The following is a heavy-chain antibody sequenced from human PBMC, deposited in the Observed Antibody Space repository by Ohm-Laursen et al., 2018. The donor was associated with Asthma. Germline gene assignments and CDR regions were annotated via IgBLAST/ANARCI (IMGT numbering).Heavy chain of an antibody. J-gene: IGHJ4*02. V-gene: IGHV3-7*02. Sequence: SLRLSCAASGDTFNIFGNSWMAWVRQAPGKWLEWLAKIQPLGGAAVYADSVKGRFTISRDNAKSSLYLQMTSLRAEDTAIYYCATEAWWRCDYWGQGSLVTVSS. D-gene: IGHD2-15*01. CDR2: IQPLGGAA. CDR1: GDTFNIFGNSW. CDR3: ATEAWWRCDY.